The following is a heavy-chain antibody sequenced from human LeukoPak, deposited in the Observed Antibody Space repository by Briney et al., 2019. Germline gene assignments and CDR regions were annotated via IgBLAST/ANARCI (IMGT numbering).Heavy chain of an antibody. CDR3: ARGGPNYGDLDY. Sequence: SVTVSCTASGYTFTSYYMHWVRQAPGQGLEWMGVIIPIFGTANYAQKFQGRVTITADESTSTAYMELSSLRSEDTAVYYCARGGPNYGDLDYWGQGTLVTVSS. CDR1: GYTFTSYY. V-gene: IGHV1-69*13. D-gene: IGHD4-17*01. J-gene: IGHJ4*02. CDR2: IIPIFGTA.